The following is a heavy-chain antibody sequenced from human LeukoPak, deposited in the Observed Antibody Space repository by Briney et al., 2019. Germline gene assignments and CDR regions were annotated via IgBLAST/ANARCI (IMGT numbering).Heavy chain of an antibody. D-gene: IGHD6-13*01. CDR3: ASRHSYSSSWSAFHI. CDR1: GFTVSSNY. V-gene: IGHV3-53*01. Sequence: GGSLRLSCAASGFTVSSNYRSGVRQAPGKGLEGVSVIYRGDSTYYADSVKGRFTVSRDNSQNTVYLQMNSLRAEDTAVYYCASRHSYSSSWSAFHIWGQGPMVTVSS. J-gene: IGHJ3*02. CDR2: IYRGDST.